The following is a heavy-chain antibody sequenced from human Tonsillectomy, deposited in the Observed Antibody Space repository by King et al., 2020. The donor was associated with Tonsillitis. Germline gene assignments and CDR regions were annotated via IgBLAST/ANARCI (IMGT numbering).Heavy chain of an antibody. CDR3: ARHIFYSYYMDV. J-gene: IGHJ6*03. Sequence: QLQESGPGLVKPSETLSLTCTVSGGSISSTSYYWGWIRQPPGKGLEWIGTIYYSGDTYYNPSLESRVAISVHTSKNQFSLKLSSVTAADTAVYYCARHIFYSYYMDVWGKGTTVTVSS. V-gene: IGHV4-39*01. CDR1: GGSISSTSYY. D-gene: IGHD2-15*01. CDR2: IYYSGDT.